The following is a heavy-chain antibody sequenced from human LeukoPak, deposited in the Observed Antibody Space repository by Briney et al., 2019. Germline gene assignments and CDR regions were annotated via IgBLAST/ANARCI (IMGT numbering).Heavy chain of an antibody. CDR2: ISSSSSYI. Sequence: PGGSLRLSCAASGFTFSSYSMTWVRQAPGKGLEWVSSISSSSSYIYYADSVKGRFTISRDNAKNSLYLQMNSLRAEDTAVYYCARPEYSSSSGVGYWGQGTLVTVSS. J-gene: IGHJ4*02. CDR1: GFTFSSYS. D-gene: IGHD6-6*01. V-gene: IGHV3-21*01. CDR3: ARPEYSSSSGVGY.